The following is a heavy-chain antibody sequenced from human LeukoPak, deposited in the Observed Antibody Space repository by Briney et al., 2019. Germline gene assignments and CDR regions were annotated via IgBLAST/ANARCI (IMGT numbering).Heavy chain of an antibody. V-gene: IGHV3-23*01. J-gene: IGHJ4*02. Sequence: TGGSLRLSCTASGFTFSSYAMSWVRLAPGKGLEWVSAISGSGGSTNYADSVKGRFTISRDNSKNTLYLQMNSLGAEDTAVYYCAKDSKVFFWSGYYPYWGQGTLVTVSS. CDR2: ISGSGGST. CDR3: AKDSKVFFWSGYYPY. CDR1: GFTFSSYA. D-gene: IGHD3-3*01.